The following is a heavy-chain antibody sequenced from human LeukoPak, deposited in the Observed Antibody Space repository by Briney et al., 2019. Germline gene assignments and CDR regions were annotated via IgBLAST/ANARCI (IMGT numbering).Heavy chain of an antibody. V-gene: IGHV4-34*01. D-gene: IGHD3-10*01. CDR1: GRSFSDYY. CDR3: ARGRRYYYGSGYYY. Sequence: PSETLSLTCDVQGRSFSDYYWCWIRQTPGKGLEWIGEINHSGTTNYNPSLKSRVTIAVNTSNTQFSLKVNSVTAADSAVYYCARGRRYYYGSGYYYWGQGTLVTVSS. CDR2: INHSGTT. J-gene: IGHJ4*02.